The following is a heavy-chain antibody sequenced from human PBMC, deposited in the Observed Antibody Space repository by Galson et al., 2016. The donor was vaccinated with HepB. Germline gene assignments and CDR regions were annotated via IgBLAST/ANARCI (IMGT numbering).Heavy chain of an antibody. CDR2: INHSGST. Sequence: ETLSLTCGVNGVSFSGYYWSWIRQPPGKGLEWIGEINHSGSTNYIPSLKSRVTISANTSRNQFSLGMNSVTAAGTAVYYCARSMSRYLYYAMDVWGQGTTVTVSS. CDR3: ARSMSRYLYYAMDV. J-gene: IGHJ6*02. D-gene: IGHD2-15*01. CDR1: GVSFSGYY. V-gene: IGHV4-34*01.